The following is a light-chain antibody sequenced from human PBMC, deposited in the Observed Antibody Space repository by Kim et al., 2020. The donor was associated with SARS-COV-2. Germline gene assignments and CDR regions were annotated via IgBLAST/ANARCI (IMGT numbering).Light chain of an antibody. J-gene: IGLJ2*01. V-gene: IGLV3-1*01. CDR1: KLGDKY. CDR3: QAWDSSTVV. Sequence: VSPGQTASITCSGDKLGDKYACWYQQNPGQSPLLVIYQDSKRPSGIPERFSGSNSGNTATLTISGTQAMDEADYYCQAWDSSTVVFGGGTQLTVL. CDR2: QDS.